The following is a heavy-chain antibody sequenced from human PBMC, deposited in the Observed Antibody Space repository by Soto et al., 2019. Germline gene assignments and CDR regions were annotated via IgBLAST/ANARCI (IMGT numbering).Heavy chain of an antibody. V-gene: IGHV3-7*01. CDR2: IKQDGSEK. Sequence: EVQLVESGGGLVQPGESLRLSCAASGFTFSSYWMTWVRQAPGKGLEWVANIKQDGSEKYYVDSVRGRFTMSRDNAKNSLYLQMNSLRAEDTAVYYCARVEGATQIDFDYWGQGTLVTVSS. D-gene: IGHD1-26*01. J-gene: IGHJ4*02. CDR1: GFTFSSYW. CDR3: ARVEGATQIDFDY.